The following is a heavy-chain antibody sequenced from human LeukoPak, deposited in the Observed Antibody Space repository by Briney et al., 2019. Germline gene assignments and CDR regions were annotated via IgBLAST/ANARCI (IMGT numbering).Heavy chain of an antibody. CDR2: INHSGST. V-gene: IGHV4-34*01. CDR3: ARVAKVVTTTVYWYFDL. D-gene: IGHD2-21*02. CDR1: GGSFSGYY. J-gene: IGHJ2*01. Sequence: SETLSLTCAVYGGSFSGYYWSWIRQPPGKGLEWIGEINHSGSTNYNPSLKSRVTISVDTSKNQFSLKLSSVTAADTAVYYCARVAKVVTTTVYWYFDLWGRGTLVTVSS.